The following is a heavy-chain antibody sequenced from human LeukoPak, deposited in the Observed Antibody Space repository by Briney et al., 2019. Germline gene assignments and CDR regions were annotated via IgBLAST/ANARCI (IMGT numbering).Heavy chain of an antibody. Sequence: GGSLRLSCAASGFTVSTNYMSWVRQAPGKGLEWVSVIFGGGGTSYADSVEGRFTVSRDDSKSTLYLEMNSLKTEDTGVYYCSTLWYGAWGQGTLVTVSS. J-gene: IGHJ5*02. CDR3: STLWYGA. CDR2: IFGGGGT. V-gene: IGHV3-66*01. CDR1: GFTVSTNY. D-gene: IGHD3-10*01.